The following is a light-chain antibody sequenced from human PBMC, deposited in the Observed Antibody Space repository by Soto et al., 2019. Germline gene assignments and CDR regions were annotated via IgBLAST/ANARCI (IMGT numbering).Light chain of an antibody. V-gene: IGKV1-8*01. J-gene: IGKJ1*01. CDR2: AAS. CDR3: QQYDTYWT. Sequence: AIRMTQSPSSLSASTGDRVTITFRASQGISSYLAWYQQKPGKAPKLLIYAASTLQSGVPSRFSGSGSGTDFTLTINSLQPDDFATYYCQQYDTYWTFGQGTKVDIK. CDR1: QGISSY.